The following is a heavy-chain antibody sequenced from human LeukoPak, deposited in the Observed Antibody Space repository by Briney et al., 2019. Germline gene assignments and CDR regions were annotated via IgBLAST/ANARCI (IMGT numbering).Heavy chain of an antibody. Sequence: QSGGSLRLSCAASGFTFSSYWMSWVRQAPVKGLEWVANIKQDGSEKYYVDSVKGRFTISRDNAKNSLYLQMNSLRAEDTAVYYCAREYYYGSGSPFDYWGQGTLVTVSS. V-gene: IGHV3-7*01. J-gene: IGHJ4*02. D-gene: IGHD3-10*01. CDR3: AREYYYGSGSPFDY. CDR1: GFTFSSYW. CDR2: IKQDGSEK.